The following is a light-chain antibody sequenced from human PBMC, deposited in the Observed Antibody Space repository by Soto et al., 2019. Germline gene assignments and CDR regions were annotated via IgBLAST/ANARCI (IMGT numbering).Light chain of an antibody. CDR1: QSVSSSTS. CDR3: QQYGDAPLT. J-gene: IGKJ4*01. Sequence: EIVLTQSPGTLSLSPGERAALFCRASQSVSSSTSLAWYQQKTGQAPRLLIYVAPSSAVGVPDRFSGSGYGTDFTLTISRLEPEDFAVYYCQQYGDAPLTFGGGTKVE. CDR2: VAP. V-gene: IGKV3-20*01.